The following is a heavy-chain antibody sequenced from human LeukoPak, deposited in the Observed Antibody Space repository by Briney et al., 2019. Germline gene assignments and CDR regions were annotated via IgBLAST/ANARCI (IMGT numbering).Heavy chain of an antibody. CDR3: ARSMVPNSYYYYGMDV. CDR2: IIPIFGTA. CDR1: GRTFSSYA. J-gene: IGHJ6*04. V-gene: IGHV1-69*01. Sequence: SVKASCKASGRTFSSYAISWVRQAPGQGLEWMGGIIPIFGTANYAQKFQGRVTVTADESTSTAYMELSSLRSEDTAVYYCARSMVPNSYYYYGMDVWGKGTTVTVSS. D-gene: IGHD3-10*01.